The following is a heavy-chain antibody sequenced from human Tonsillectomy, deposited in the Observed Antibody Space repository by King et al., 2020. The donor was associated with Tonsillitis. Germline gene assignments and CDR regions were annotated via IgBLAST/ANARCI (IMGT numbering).Heavy chain of an antibody. J-gene: IGHJ4*02. D-gene: IGHD1-1*01. Sequence: VQLVESGGGLVKPGGSLRLSCAASGFTFTDAWMTWVRQAPGKGLEWVGRIRGKINGGTINYAAPVKGRFTISRDDSKNMVYLQMNSLSTEDTAVYYCATDPGGRNWGQGPLVTVSS. CDR2: IRGKINGGTI. CDR3: ATDPGGRN. CDR1: GFTFTDAW. V-gene: IGHV3-15*01.